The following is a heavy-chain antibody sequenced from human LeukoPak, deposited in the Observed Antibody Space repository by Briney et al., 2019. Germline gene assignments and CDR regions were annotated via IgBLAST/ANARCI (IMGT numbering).Heavy chain of an antibody. CDR1: GGTFSSYA. V-gene: IGHV1-69*05. D-gene: IGHD3-9*01. Sequence: SSVKVSCKASGGTFSSYAISWVRQAPGQGLEWMGGIIPIFGTANYAQKFQGRVTITTDESTSTAYMELNSLRSEDTALYYCARSVYYDILTHFDYWGQGTLVTVSS. CDR2: IIPIFGTA. CDR3: ARSVYYDILTHFDY. J-gene: IGHJ4*02.